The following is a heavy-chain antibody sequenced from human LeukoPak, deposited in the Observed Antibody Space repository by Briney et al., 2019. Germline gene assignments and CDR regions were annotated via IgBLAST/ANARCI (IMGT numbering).Heavy chain of an antibody. CDR3: ARGDATMAQAGGFDP. V-gene: IGHV3-21*01. D-gene: IGHD3-10*01. CDR2: ISSSSSYI. J-gene: IGHJ5*02. CDR1: GFTFSSYS. Sequence: GGSLRLSCAASGFTFSSYSMNWVRQAPGKGLEWVSSISSSSSYIYYADSVKGRFTISRDNAKNSLYLQMNSLRAEDTAVYYCARGDATMAQAGGFDPWGQGTLVTVSS.